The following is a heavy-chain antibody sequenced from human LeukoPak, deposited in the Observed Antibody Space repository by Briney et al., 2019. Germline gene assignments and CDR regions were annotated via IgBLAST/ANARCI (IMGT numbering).Heavy chain of an antibody. Sequence: ASVKVSCKASGGTFSSYTISWVRQAPGQGLEWMGRIIPILGIANYAQKFQGRVTITADKSTSTAYTELSSLRSEDTAVYYCARGGSYVAFDIWGQGTMVTVSS. CDR2: IIPILGIA. CDR1: GGTFSSYT. J-gene: IGHJ3*02. V-gene: IGHV1-69*02. D-gene: IGHD1-26*01. CDR3: ARGGSYVAFDI.